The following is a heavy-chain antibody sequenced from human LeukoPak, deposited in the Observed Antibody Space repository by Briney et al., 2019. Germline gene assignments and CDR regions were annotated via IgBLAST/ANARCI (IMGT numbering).Heavy chain of an antibody. CDR2: INGDGSTT. J-gene: IGHJ4*02. CDR1: GFTFSSYW. V-gene: IGHV3-74*01. Sequence: PGGSLRLSCAASGFTFSSYWMHWVRQAPGKGLVWVSRINGDGSTTNYADSVRGRFTISRDNANNTLYLQMNSLRAEDTAFYYCARSPSYCGGHCYWADYWGQGNLVTVSS. CDR3: ARSPSYCGGHCYWADY. D-gene: IGHD2-21*02.